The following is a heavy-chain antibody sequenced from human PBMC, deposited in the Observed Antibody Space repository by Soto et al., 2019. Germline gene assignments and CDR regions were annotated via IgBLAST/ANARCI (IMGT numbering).Heavy chain of an antibody. D-gene: IGHD3-22*01. Sequence: PSETLSLTCTVSGGSISSSSYYWGWIRQPPGKGLEWIGSIYYSGSTYYNPSLKSRVTISVDTSKNQFSLKLSSVTAADTAVYYCASSYYDSGGYYFIDYWGQGTLVTVSS. V-gene: IGHV4-39*01. CDR3: ASSYYDSGGYYFIDY. CDR2: IYYSGST. J-gene: IGHJ4*02. CDR1: GGSISSSSYY.